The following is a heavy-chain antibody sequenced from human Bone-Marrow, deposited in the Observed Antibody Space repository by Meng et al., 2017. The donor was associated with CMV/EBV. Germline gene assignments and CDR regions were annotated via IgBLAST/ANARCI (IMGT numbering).Heavy chain of an antibody. CDR3: ARDSYGGNSVFYAYYYYYGMDV. Sequence: GGSLRLSCAASGFTFSSYAMHWVRQAPGKGLEWVAVISYDGSNKYYADSVKGRFTISRDNSKNTLYLQMNSLRAEDTAVYYCARDSYGGNSVFYAYYYYYGMDVWGQGTTVTVSS. CDR1: GFTFSSYA. CDR2: ISYDGSNK. D-gene: IGHD4-23*01. V-gene: IGHV3-30-3*01. J-gene: IGHJ6*02.